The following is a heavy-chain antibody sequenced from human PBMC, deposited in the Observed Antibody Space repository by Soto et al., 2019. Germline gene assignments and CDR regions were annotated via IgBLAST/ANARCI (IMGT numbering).Heavy chain of an antibody. V-gene: IGHV3-23*01. D-gene: IGHD4-17*01. CDR2: IGSGGST. CDR1: GFTFSSYA. J-gene: IGHJ4*02. Sequence: EVQLSESGGGLEQPGGSLRLSCAASGFTFSSYAMSWVRQAPGKGLDWVSTIGSGGSTYYADSVKGRFTISRDNSKNTLYLQMNNLRAEDTAVYYCAEGAHGDYAHWGQGTLVTVSS. CDR3: AEGAHGDYAH.